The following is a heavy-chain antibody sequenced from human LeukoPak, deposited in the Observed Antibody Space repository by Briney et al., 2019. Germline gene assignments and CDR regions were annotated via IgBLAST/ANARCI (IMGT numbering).Heavy chain of an antibody. D-gene: IGHD5-12*01. J-gene: IGHJ4*02. CDR1: GYTFTSYG. CDR2: ISAYNGNT. CDR3: ARLGPERDIVATIPDY. Sequence: GASVKVSCKASGYTFTSYGISWVRQAPGQGLEWMGWISAYNGNTNYAQKFQGRVTITADESTSTAYMELSSLRSEDTAVYYCARLGPERDIVATIPDYWGQGTLVTVSS. V-gene: IGHV1-18*01.